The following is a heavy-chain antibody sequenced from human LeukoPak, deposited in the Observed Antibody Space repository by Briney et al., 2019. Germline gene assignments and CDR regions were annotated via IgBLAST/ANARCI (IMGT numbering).Heavy chain of an antibody. D-gene: IGHD1-7*01. J-gene: IGHJ4*02. CDR3: ARGGYNWNYLDY. V-gene: IGHV3-20*04. CDR2: INWNGGST. Sequence: PGGSLRLSCAASGFTFDNYGMSWVRQAPGKGLEWVSGINWNGGSTGYADSVKGRFTISRDNAKNSLYLQMNSLRAEDTALYYCARGGYNWNYLDYWGQGTLVTVSS. CDR1: GFTFDNYG.